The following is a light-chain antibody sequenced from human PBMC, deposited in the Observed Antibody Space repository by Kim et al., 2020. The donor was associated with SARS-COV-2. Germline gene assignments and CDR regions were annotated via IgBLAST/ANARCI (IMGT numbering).Light chain of an antibody. CDR3: QSADSSGTYVV. CDR1: ALPKQY. Sequence: YELTQPPSVAVSPGQTARITCSGDALPKQYAYWYQQKPGQAPVLVIYKDSERPSGIPERFSGSSSGTTVTLTISGVQAEDEADYYCQSADSSGTYVVFGGGTQLTVL. CDR2: KDS. J-gene: IGLJ2*01. V-gene: IGLV3-25*03.